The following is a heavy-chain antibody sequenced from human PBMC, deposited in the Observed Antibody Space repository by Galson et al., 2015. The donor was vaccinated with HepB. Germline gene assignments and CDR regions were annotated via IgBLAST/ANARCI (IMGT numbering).Heavy chain of an antibody. CDR3: ARGSFLSAAGTVYGASDYDC. J-gene: IGHJ4*02. CDR2: INNSGNT. D-gene: IGHD6-13*01. V-gene: IGHV4-34*01. CDR1: GGSFTEYF. Sequence: SETLSLTCAVYGGSFTEYFWSWIRQPPGKGLEWIGEINNSGNTNYNPSLKSRVTLSIDTSMNQFSLRLSSVTAADTALYFCARGSFLSAAGTVYGASDYDCWGQGTLVSVSS.